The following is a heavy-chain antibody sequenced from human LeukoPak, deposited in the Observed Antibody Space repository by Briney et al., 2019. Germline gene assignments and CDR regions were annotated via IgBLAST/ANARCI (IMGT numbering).Heavy chain of an antibody. J-gene: IGHJ3*01. Sequence: GGSLGLSCAASGFTFTSYGMAWVRQAPGKGLEWVSAISPSGASIFHADSVKGRFTISRDNSENTLYLQMNSLGAEDTAVYYCAKFGFGDFPFQAFDVWGRGTMVIVSS. CDR1: GFTFTSYG. CDR3: AKFGFGDFPFQAFDV. CDR2: ISPSGASI. D-gene: IGHD4-17*01. V-gene: IGHV3-23*01.